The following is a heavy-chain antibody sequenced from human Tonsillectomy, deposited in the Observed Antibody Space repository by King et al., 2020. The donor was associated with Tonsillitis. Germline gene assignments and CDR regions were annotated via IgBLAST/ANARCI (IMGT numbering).Heavy chain of an antibody. D-gene: IGHD3-10*01. CDR3: ARDMVTMVRGVIISYWFDP. J-gene: IGHJ5*02. CDR2: ISSSSSYT. CDR1: GFTFSDYY. V-gene: IGHV3-11*06. Sequence: QLVQSGGGLVKPGGSLRLSCAASGFTFSDYYMSWIRQAPGKGLEWVSYISSSSSYTNYADSVKGRFTISRDNAKNSLYLQMNSLRAEDTAVYYCARDMVTMVRGVIISYWFDPWGQGTLVTVSS.